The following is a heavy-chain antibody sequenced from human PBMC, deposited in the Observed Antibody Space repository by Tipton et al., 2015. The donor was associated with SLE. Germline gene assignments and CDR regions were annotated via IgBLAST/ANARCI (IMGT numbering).Heavy chain of an antibody. Sequence: QLVQSGPEVKKPGSSVKVSCKASGGTFSSYAISWVRQAPGQGLEWMGGIIPIFGTANYAQKFQGRVTITTDESTSTAYMELSSLRSEDTAVYYCASTDTDPFLVGYFDYWGQGTLVTVSS. CDR2: IIPIFGTA. V-gene: IGHV1-69*05. CDR1: GGTFSSYA. J-gene: IGHJ4*02. D-gene: IGHD2-2*01. CDR3: ASTDTDPFLVGYFDY.